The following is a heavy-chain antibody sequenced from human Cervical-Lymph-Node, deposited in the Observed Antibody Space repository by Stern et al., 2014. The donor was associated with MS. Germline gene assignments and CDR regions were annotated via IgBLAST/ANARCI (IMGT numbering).Heavy chain of an antibody. Sequence: QMQLVQSGPELKEPWASVTVSCKASGYTLTNYPMNWVRQAPGQGLEWMGWINTNTGNSTYAQGFTGRFVFSLDASVSTAYLHISSLKAEDTAVYYCARDFVDTAMITRSDYLDSWGQGTLVTVSS. V-gene: IGHV7-4-1*02. CDR1: GYTLTNYP. J-gene: IGHJ4*02. D-gene: IGHD5-18*01. CDR2: INTNTGNS. CDR3: ARDFVDTAMITRSDYLDS.